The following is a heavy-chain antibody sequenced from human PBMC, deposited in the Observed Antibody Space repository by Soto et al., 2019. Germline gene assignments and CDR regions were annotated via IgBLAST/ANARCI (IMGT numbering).Heavy chain of an antibody. CDR2: ISWNSGSI. CDR1: GFTFDDYA. J-gene: IGHJ4*02. D-gene: IGHD1-26*01. V-gene: IGHV3-9*01. Sequence: EVQLVESGGGLVQPGRSLRLSCAASGFTFDDYAMHWVRQAPGKGLEWVSRISWNSGSIGYADSVKGRFIISRDNAKNSLYLQMNSLRAEDTALYYCAKAVGSSGNFDYWGQGTLVTVSS. CDR3: AKAVGSSGNFDY.